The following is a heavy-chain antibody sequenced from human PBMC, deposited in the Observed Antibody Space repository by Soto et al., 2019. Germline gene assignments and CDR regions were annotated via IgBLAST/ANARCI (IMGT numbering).Heavy chain of an antibody. J-gene: IGHJ5*02. CDR3: ARGWYSSSWPPYNWNDNWFDP. CDR1: GGSISSYY. CDR2: IYYSGST. Sequence: SETLSLTCTVSGGSISSYYWSWIRQPLGKGLEWIGYIYYSGSTNYNPSLKSRVTISVDTSKNQFSLKLSSVTAADTAVYYCARGWYSSSWPPYNWNDNWFDPWGQGTLVTVSS. V-gene: IGHV4-59*12. D-gene: IGHD6-13*01.